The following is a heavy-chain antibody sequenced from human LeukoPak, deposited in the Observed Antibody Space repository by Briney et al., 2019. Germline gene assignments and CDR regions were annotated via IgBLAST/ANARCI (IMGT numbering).Heavy chain of an antibody. V-gene: IGHV3-7*01. CDR3: AREDGTFDY. J-gene: IGHJ4*02. CDR1: GFTFTSYW. CDR2: IKPDGDT. Sequence: PGGSLRLSCAAPGFTFTSYWMNWVRQAPGKGLEWVANIKPDGDTYYVDSAKGRFTISRDNAKNSLYLQMNSLRAEDTAVYYCAREDGTFDYWGQGALVTVSS. D-gene: IGHD1-1*01.